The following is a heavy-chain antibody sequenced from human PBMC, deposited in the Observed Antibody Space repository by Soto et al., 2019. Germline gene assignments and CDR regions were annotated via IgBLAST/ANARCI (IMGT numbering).Heavy chain of an antibody. Sequence: QLQLQESGPGLVKPSETLSLTCTVSGGSISSSSYYWGWIRQPPGKGLEWIGSIYYSGSTYYNPSLKSRVTISVDTSKNQFSLKLSSVTAADTAVYYCARRSSSWSTLGIDYWGQGTLVTVSS. CDR2: IYYSGST. D-gene: IGHD6-13*01. J-gene: IGHJ4*02. CDR1: GGSISSSSYY. V-gene: IGHV4-39*01. CDR3: ARRSSSWSTLGIDY.